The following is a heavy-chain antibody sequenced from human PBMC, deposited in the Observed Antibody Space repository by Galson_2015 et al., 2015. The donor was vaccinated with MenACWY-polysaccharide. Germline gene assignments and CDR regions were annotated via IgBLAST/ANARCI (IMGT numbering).Heavy chain of an antibody. CDR1: GGSIRRYY. D-gene: IGHD3-22*01. CDR3: ARSHNYDSSGYYGALYY. V-gene: IGHV4-59*01. Sequence: LSLTCTVSGGSIRRYYWSWIRQPPGKRLEWIGYIYYSGSTNYNPSLKSRVTMSVDTSKNQFSLKLSSVTAADTAVYYCARSHNYDSSGYYGALYYWGQGVLVTVSS. CDR2: IYYSGST. J-gene: IGHJ4*02.